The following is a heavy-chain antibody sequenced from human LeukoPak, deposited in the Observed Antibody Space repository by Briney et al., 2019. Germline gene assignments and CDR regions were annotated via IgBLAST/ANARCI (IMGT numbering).Heavy chain of an antibody. V-gene: IGHV3-66*02. Sequence: GGSLRLSCAASGFTFSTYSMNWVRQAPGKGLVWVSMTHVVSGEFYADSVKGRFTLSSDDSKNTLYLHMNSLRTEDTAVYYCANRGSWGQGTLVTVSS. J-gene: IGHJ4*02. CDR3: ANRGS. CDR2: THVVSGE. CDR1: GFTFSTYS.